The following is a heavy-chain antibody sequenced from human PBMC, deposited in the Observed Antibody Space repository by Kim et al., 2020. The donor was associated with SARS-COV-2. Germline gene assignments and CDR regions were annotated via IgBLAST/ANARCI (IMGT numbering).Heavy chain of an antibody. V-gene: IGHV3-64D*09. Sequence: GGSLRLSCSASGFTFRTFAMNWVRQAPGKGLEYVSAISSNGGSTNYADSVKGRVTISRDNSKNTLYLQMSSLRAEDTAVYYCVKDASPFYYDSSGYYHWGRRPRDTVSS. CDR2: ISSNGGST. D-gene: IGHD3-22*01. CDR3: VKDASPFYYDSSGYYH. CDR1: GFTFRTFA. J-gene: IGHJ5*02.